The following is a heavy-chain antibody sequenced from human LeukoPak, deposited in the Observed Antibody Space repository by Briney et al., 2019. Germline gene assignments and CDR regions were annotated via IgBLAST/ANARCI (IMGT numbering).Heavy chain of an antibody. CDR3: ARDIRGDYVWGSYRYGPYYFDY. D-gene: IGHD3-16*02. CDR1: KFTFNNYA. J-gene: IGHJ4*02. CDR2: ISGSGDNM. V-gene: IGHV3-21*01. Sequence: GGSLRLSCLASKFTFNNYAMTWVRQAPGKGLEWVSSISGSGDNMDYADSVKGRFTVSRDNAKNSLYLQMNSLRAEDTAVYYCARDIRGDYVWGSYRYGPYYFDYWGQGTLVTVSS.